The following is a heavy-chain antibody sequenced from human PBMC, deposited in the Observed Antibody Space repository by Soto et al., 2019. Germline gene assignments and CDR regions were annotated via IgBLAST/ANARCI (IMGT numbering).Heavy chain of an antibody. D-gene: IGHD5-18*01. V-gene: IGHV3-30-3*01. CDR3: ARDRATAMVLEYFDY. CDR1: GFTFSSYA. J-gene: IGHJ4*02. Sequence: GGSLRLSCAASGFTFSSYAMHWVRQAPGKGLEWVAVISYDGSNKYYADSVKGRFTISRDNSKNTLYLQMNSLRAEDTAVYYCARDRATAMVLEYFDYWGQGTLVTVSS. CDR2: ISYDGSNK.